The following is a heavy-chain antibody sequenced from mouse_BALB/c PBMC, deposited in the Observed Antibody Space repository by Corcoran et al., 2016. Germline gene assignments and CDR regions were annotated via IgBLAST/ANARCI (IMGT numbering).Heavy chain of an antibody. CDR2: INPYNDGT. CDR1: GYTFTSYV. V-gene: IGHV1S136*01. D-gene: IGHD2-14*01. J-gene: IGHJ3*01. Sequence: EVQLQQSGPELEKPGASVKMSCKASGYTFTSYVMHWVKQKPGQGLEWIGYINPYNDGTKYNEKFKGKATLTSDKSSSTAYMEPSSLTSEDSAVYYCASRYDEAWFAYWGQGTLVTVSA. CDR3: ASRYDEAWFAY.